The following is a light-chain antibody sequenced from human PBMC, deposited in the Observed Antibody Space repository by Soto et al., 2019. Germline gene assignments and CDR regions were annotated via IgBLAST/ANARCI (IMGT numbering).Light chain of an antibody. CDR2: DAS. CDR3: QHYVSPPIT. Sequence: EIVLTQSRGTLSLSPGERATLSCRASQSISSNYLAWYQHKPGQAPRLLIYDASSKATGTPDRFSGSGSGTDFTLTISRLEPEDFAVYYCQHYVSPPITFGQGTRLE. V-gene: IGKV3-20*01. J-gene: IGKJ5*01. CDR1: QSISSNY.